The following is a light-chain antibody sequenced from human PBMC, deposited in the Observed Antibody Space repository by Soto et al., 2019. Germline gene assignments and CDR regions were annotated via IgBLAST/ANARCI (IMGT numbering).Light chain of an antibody. Sequence: QSVLTQPASVSGSPGQSITISCTGTSSDVGDYNFVSWYQQHPGKAPKLMIFDVTNRPSGVSNRFSGSKSGNTAILTISGLQTEDEADYYCSSYTSSSSLHLFGTGTKVTVL. V-gene: IGLV2-14*01. CDR3: SSYTSSSSLHL. CDR1: SSDVGDYNF. J-gene: IGLJ1*01. CDR2: DVT.